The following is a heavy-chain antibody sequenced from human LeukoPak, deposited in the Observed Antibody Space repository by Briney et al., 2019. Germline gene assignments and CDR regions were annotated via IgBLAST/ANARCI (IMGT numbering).Heavy chain of an antibody. CDR1: GYTFTSYY. CDR2: INPNSGGT. J-gene: IGHJ4*02. CDR3: ARRYCSSTSCYYFDY. D-gene: IGHD2-2*01. Sequence: GASVKVSCKASGYTFTSYYMHWVRQAPGQGLEWMGWINPNSGGTNYAQKFQGRVTMTRDTSISTAYMELSRLRSDDTAVYYCARRYCSSTSCYYFDYWGQGTLVTVSS. V-gene: IGHV1-2*02.